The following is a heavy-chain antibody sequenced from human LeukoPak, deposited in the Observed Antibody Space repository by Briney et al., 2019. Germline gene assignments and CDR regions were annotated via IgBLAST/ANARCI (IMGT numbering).Heavy chain of an antibody. D-gene: IGHD3-10*01. V-gene: IGHV4-30-4*01. CDR3: ARENVYYGSGSYYNTANWFDP. J-gene: IGHJ5*02. CDR2: IYYSGST. CDR1: GGSISSGDYC. Sequence: PSQTLSLTCTVSGGSISSGDYCWGWIRQPPGKGLEWIGYIYYSGSTYYNPSLKSRVTISVDTSKNQFSLKLSSVTAADTAVYYCARENVYYGSGSYYNTANWFDPWGQGTLVTVSS.